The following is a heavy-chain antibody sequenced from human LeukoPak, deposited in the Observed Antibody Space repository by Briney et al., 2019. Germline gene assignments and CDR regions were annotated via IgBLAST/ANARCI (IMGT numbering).Heavy chain of an antibody. D-gene: IGHD6-19*01. Sequence: GGSLRLSCAASGFTFDDYAMHWVRQAPGKGLEWVSLISGDGGSTYYADSVKGRFTISRDNSKNSLYLQMNSLRTGDTALYYCARSSYSSGWYGGHYFDYWGQGTLVTVSS. CDR2: ISGDGGST. V-gene: IGHV3-43*02. CDR3: ARSSYSSGWYGGHYFDY. J-gene: IGHJ4*02. CDR1: GFTFDDYA.